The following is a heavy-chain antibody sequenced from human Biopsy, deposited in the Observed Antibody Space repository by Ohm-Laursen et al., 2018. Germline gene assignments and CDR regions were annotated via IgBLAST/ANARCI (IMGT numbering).Heavy chain of an antibody. CDR2: ISNSGNT. CDR3: ARRGSGGRSFDY. V-gene: IGHV4-59*08. D-gene: IGHD2-15*01. J-gene: IGHJ4*02. Sequence: GTLSLTCTVSGDSINSSYWSWIRQAPGKGLEWIGFISNSGNTNYNPSLKSRVTISADTSKNQFSLKLGSVTVADTAVFYCARRGSGGRSFDYWGQGSMVTVSS. CDR1: GDSINSSY.